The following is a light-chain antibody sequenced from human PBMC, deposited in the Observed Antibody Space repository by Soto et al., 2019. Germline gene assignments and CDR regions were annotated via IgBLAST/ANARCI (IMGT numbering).Light chain of an antibody. CDR1: QRLSSW. CDR3: LQYNSYWT. V-gene: IGKV1-5*01. CDR2: DAS. J-gene: IGKJ1*01. Sequence: DIQMTQSPSTLSASVGDRVTISCRASQRLSSWLAWYQKKPGKAPKLLIYDASTLEAGVPSRFSGSGSGTEFSLTISSLQPDDFAAYYCLQYNSYWTFGQGTKVEI.